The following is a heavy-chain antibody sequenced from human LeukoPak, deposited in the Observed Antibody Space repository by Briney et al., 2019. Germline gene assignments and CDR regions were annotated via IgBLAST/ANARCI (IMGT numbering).Heavy chain of an antibody. Sequence: GGSLRLSCAASGFTFSSYAMSWVRQAPGKGLEWVSSISGSGDTTYFPDSVKGRFTISRDNSKNTMYLQMNSLRADDTAVYYCAKGGGIPGYGSGTYPYYFDYWGQGTLVTVSS. J-gene: IGHJ4*02. CDR3: AKGGGIPGYGSGTYPYYFDY. CDR1: GFTFSSYA. V-gene: IGHV3-23*01. CDR2: ISGSGDTT. D-gene: IGHD3-10*01.